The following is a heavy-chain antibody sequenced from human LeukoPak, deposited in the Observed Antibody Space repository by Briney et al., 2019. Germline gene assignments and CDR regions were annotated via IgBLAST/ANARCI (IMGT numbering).Heavy chain of an antibody. Sequence: SETLSLTCAVYGGSFSGYYWSWIRQPPGKGLEWIGEINHSGSTNYNPSLKSRVTISVDTSKNQFSLRLSSVTAADTAVYYCARLLEGSSGQHWYFDLWGRGTLVTVSS. D-gene: IGHD6-19*01. CDR3: ARLLEGSSGQHWYFDL. J-gene: IGHJ2*01. V-gene: IGHV4-34*01. CDR1: GGSFSGYY. CDR2: INHSGST.